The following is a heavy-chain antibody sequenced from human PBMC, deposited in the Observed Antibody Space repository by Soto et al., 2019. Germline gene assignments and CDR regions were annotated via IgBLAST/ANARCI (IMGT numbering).Heavy chain of an antibody. D-gene: IGHD1-26*01. CDR1: GFTLSYYW. Sequence: PGGSLRLSCTASGFTLSYYWMHWVRQAPGKGLVWVSRINGDGSTTNYADSVKGRFTISRDNAKNTLYLEMNSLRAEDTAVYYCANFYSGSYSTYWGQGTLVTVSS. V-gene: IGHV3-74*01. J-gene: IGHJ4*02. CDR2: INGDGSTT. CDR3: ANFYSGSYSTY.